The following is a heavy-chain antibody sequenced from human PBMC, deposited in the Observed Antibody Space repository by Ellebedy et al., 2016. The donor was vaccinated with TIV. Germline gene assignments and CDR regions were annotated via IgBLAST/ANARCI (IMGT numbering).Heavy chain of an antibody. Sequence: PGGSLRLSCAASGITVSTNYMSWVRQAPGRGLEWVSIIYSGGGTYYADSVKGRFTISRDNSKNTLYLQMNSLRAEDTAVYYCARLGVIAAAGASDYWGQGTLVIVSS. CDR2: IYSGGGT. V-gene: IGHV3-66*04. D-gene: IGHD6-13*01. CDR3: ARLGVIAAAGASDY. CDR1: GITVSTNY. J-gene: IGHJ4*02.